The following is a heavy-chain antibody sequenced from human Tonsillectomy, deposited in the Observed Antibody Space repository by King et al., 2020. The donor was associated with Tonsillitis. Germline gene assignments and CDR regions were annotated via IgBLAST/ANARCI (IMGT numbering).Heavy chain of an antibody. V-gene: IGHV3-30*03. D-gene: IGHD3-22*01. Sequence: VQLVESGGGVVQPGRSLRISCAASGFTFSSYGMHWVRQAPGKGLEWVAVISYDGSNKYYADSVKGRFTISRDNSKNTLYLQMNSLRAEETAVYYCVSRDDSSSYYYAPHFDYSGQGPLVTVP. CDR1: GFTFSSYG. CDR3: VSRDDSSSYYYAPHFDY. J-gene: IGHJ4*02. CDR2: ISYDGSNK.